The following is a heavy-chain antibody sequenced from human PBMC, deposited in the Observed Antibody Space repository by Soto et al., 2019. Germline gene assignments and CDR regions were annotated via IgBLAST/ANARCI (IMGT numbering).Heavy chain of an antibody. V-gene: IGHV3-64*01. CDR2: IPSNGGTT. D-gene: IGHD5-18*01. CDR3: ARAPYN. J-gene: IGHJ4*02. Sequence: GGSLRLSCVASGFTFSSSVMHWVRQAPGEGLEFVSGIPSNGGTTYYANSVKDRFTISRDNSKNTLYLHMGSLRAEDTAVYYCARAPYNWGQGTLVTVSS. CDR1: GFTFSSSV.